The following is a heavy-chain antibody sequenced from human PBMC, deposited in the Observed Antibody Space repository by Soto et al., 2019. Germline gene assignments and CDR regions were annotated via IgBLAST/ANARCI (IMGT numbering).Heavy chain of an antibody. D-gene: IGHD3-3*01. J-gene: IGHJ6*02. CDR3: ARNRWSGSQDYYYYYGMDV. Sequence: QVQLVQSGAEVKKPGSSVKVSCKASGGTFSSYAISWVRQAPGQGLEWMGGIIPIFGTANYAQKFQGRVTITADESTSTAYMELSSLRSEDTAVYYCARNRWSGSQDYYYYYGMDVWGQGTTVTVSS. V-gene: IGHV1-69*12. CDR1: GGTFSSYA. CDR2: IIPIFGTA.